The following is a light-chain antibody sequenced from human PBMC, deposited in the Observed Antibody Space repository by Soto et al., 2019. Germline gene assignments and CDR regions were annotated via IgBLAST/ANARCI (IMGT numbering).Light chain of an antibody. CDR1: QSIGSW. CDR3: QKYNSYST. V-gene: IGKV1-5*03. Sequence: DIQMTQSPSTLSASVGDRVTITCRASQSIGSWLDWFQQKPGKAPKVLIYKASNLESGVPSRFSGSGSGTEITLTISSLQSDDFATYYCQKYNSYSTFGQGTKVDIK. CDR2: KAS. J-gene: IGKJ1*01.